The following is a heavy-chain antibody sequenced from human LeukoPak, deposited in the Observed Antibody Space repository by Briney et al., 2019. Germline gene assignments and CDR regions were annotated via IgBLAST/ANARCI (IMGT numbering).Heavy chain of an antibody. D-gene: IGHD4-17*01. J-gene: IGHJ4*02. V-gene: IGHV1-69*04. CDR3: ARDRSKGDYGDYDFDGD. CDR1: GGTFSSYA. CDR2: IIPILGIA. Sequence: SVKVSCKASGGTFSSYAISWVRQSPGQGLEWMGRIIPILGIANYAQKFQGRVTITADKSTSTAYMELSSLRSEDTAVYYCARDRSKGDYGDYDFDGDWGQGTLVTVSS.